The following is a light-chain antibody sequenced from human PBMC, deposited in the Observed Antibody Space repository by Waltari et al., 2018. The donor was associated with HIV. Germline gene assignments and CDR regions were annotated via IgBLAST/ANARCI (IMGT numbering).Light chain of an antibody. CDR3: QQYNSYPWT. Sequence: DLQMTQSPSSLSASVGDRVTIACRASQAISNYLALFQQKAGKAPKSLIYAASLLQSGIPSKFNGSGSGAEYTLTISSLQPEDVATYFCQQYNSYPWTFGQGTKVELK. V-gene: IGKV1-16*02. J-gene: IGKJ1*01. CDR1: QAISNY. CDR2: AAS.